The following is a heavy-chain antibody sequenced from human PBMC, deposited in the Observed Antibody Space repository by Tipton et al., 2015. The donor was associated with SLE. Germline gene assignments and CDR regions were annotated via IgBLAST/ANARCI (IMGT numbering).Heavy chain of an antibody. D-gene: IGHD3-16*01. CDR2: ISYTGTT. Sequence: LRLSCAVSGFTFSNYNMNWVRQVPGKGLEWIASISYTGTTFYNPSLKSRVIISVDSSKNQFSLKLTSVNAADAAVFYCARLADYMGESYWGQGTLVTVSS. CDR3: ARLADYMGESY. CDR1: GFTFSNYN. J-gene: IGHJ4*02. V-gene: IGHV4-59*05.